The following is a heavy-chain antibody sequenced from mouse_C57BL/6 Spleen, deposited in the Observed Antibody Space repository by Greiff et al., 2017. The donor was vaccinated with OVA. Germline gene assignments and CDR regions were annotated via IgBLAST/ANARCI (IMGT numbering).Heavy chain of an antibody. J-gene: IGHJ4*01. CDR2: IHPNRGST. V-gene: IGHV1-64*01. D-gene: IGHD1-1*01. CDR1: GYTFTSYW. Sequence: QVQLQQPGAELVKPGASVKLSCKASGYTFTSYWMHWVKQRPGQGLEWIGMIHPNRGSTNYNEKFKSKATLTVDKSSSTAYMQRSSLTSEDSAVYYCARLHYGSSDYDMDYWGQGTSVTVSS. CDR3: ARLHYGSSDYDMDY.